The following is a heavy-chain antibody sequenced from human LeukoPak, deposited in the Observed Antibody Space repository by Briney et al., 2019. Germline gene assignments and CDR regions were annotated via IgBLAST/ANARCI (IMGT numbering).Heavy chain of an antibody. D-gene: IGHD6-6*01. CDR1: GGSINSYY. J-gene: IGHJ3*02. Sequence: PSETLSLTCTVSGGSINSYYWSWIRQPPGKGLEWIGYIYYSETINYNPSLTSRVTISLDTSKNRVSLKLTSVTAADTAVYYCVRVGGASSILSAFDIWGQGAMVTVSS. CDR2: IYYSETI. V-gene: IGHV4-59*01. CDR3: VRVGGASSILSAFDI.